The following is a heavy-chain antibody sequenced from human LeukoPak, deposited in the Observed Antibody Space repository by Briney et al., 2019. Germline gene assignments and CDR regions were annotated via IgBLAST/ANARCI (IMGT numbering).Heavy chain of an antibody. D-gene: IGHD1-20*01. CDR2: INTDGSST. CDR3: TKDVTGNYDS. Sequence: GGSLRLSCGVSGFTFSSYWMHWVRQAPGKGLVWVSRINTDGSSTNYADSVKGRFTISRDNAKNTMYLQMNSLRAEDAAVYYCTKDVTGNYDSWGQGTLVTVSS. J-gene: IGHJ4*02. CDR1: GFTFSSYW. V-gene: IGHV3-74*01.